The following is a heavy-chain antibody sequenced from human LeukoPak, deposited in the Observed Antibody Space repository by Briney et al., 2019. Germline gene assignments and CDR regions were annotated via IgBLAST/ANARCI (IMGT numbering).Heavy chain of an antibody. CDR1: GYTFTGNY. Sequence: GASVKVSCKASGYTFTGNYMHWVRQAPGQGLEWMGRINPNSGGSSFAQKFQGRVTMTRDTSIGTAYMELSSLRDDDTALYFCARDYGRSIAAHRGDAFDIWGQGTMVTVSS. V-gene: IGHV1-2*06. CDR3: ARDYGRSIAAHRGDAFDI. D-gene: IGHD6-6*01. J-gene: IGHJ3*02. CDR2: INPNSGGS.